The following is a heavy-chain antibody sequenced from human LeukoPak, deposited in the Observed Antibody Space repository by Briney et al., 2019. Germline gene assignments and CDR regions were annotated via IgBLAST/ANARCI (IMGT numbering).Heavy chain of an antibody. J-gene: IGHJ4*02. D-gene: IGHD3-10*01. CDR2: ISGSGGIT. Sequence: GGSLRLSCAASGFTFSNYGMSWVRQAPGKGLEWVSGISGSGGITYYADSVKGRFTISRDNSKNTLYLQMNSLRAEDTAVYYCAKEVRIRGVPYFDYWGQGTLVTVSS. V-gene: IGHV3-23*01. CDR1: GFTFSNYG. CDR3: AKEVRIRGVPYFDY.